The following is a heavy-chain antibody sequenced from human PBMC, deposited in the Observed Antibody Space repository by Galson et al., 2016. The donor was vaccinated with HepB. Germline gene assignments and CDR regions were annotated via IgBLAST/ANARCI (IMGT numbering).Heavy chain of an antibody. J-gene: IGHJ4*02. CDR1: GFTFSQYW. Sequence: SLRLSCAASGFTFSQYWMSWFRQAPGKGLEWVGFIRSKTYGGTTEYAASVKGRFTISRDDSKSIAYLQMSSLKTEDTAVYYCTRGVLPAGGVDYWGQGILVTVSS. D-gene: IGHD2-2*01. CDR2: IRSKTYGGTT. V-gene: IGHV3-49*03. CDR3: TRGVLPAGGVDY.